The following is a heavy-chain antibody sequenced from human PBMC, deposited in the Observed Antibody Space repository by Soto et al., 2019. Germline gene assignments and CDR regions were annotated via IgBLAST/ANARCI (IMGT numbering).Heavy chain of an antibody. V-gene: IGHV4-61*01. CDR1: GGSVSDKTYY. Sequence: KPSETLSLTCSVSGGSVSDKTYYWSWIRQPPGKRLEWIGYVYYSGTTNYNPSLKGRVTISVDLSKNRFSLRLSSVTTADTALYYCARTTAVPNTLRSRYFFDYWGQGTLVTVSS. CDR2: VYYSGTT. D-gene: IGHD4-17*01. J-gene: IGHJ4*02. CDR3: ARTTAVPNTLRSRYFFDY.